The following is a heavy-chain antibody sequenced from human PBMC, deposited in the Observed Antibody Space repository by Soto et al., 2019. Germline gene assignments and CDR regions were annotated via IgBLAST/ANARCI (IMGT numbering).Heavy chain of an antibody. CDR1: GFTFSSYA. V-gene: IGHV3-23*01. D-gene: IGHD2-2*01. J-gene: IGHJ5*02. CDR3: AGPGSYCSSTSCYRRTPIA. CDR2: ISGSGGST. Sequence: GGSLRLSCAASGFTFSSYAMSWVRQAPGKGLEWVSAISGSGGSTYYADSVKGRFTISRDNSKNTLYLQMNSLRAEDTAVYYCAGPGSYCSSTSCYRRTPIAWGQGTLVTVSS.